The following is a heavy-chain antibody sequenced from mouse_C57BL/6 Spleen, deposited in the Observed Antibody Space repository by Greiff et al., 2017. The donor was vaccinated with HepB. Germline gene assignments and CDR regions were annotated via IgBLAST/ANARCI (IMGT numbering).Heavy chain of an antibody. CDR1: GYSITSGYY. CDR3: AREDYYGRGWYFDV. CDR2: ISYDGSN. J-gene: IGHJ1*03. V-gene: IGHV3-6*01. D-gene: IGHD1-1*01. Sequence: EVKLVESGPGLVKPSQSLSLTCSVTGYSITSGYYWNWIRQFPGNKLEWMGYISYDGSNNYNPSLKNRISITRDTSKNQFFLKLNSVTTEDTATYYCAREDYYGRGWYFDVWGTGTTVTVSS.